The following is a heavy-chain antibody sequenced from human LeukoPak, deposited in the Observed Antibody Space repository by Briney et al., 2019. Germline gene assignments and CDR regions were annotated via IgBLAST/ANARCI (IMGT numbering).Heavy chain of an antibody. V-gene: IGHV1-2*02. D-gene: IGHD3-10*01. CDR1: GYTFTGYY. CDR2: INPNSGGT. Sequence: ASVKVSCKASGYTFTGYYMHWVRQAPGQGLEWMGWINPNSGGTNYAQKFQGRVTMTRDTSISTAYMELSRLRSVDTAVYYCARDSRYYYGSGSYNWFDPWGQGTLVTVSS. CDR3: ARDSRYYYGSGSYNWFDP. J-gene: IGHJ5*02.